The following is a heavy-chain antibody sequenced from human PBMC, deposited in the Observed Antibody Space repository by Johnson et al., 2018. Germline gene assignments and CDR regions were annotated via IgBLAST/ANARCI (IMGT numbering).Heavy chain of an antibody. Sequence: VQLVQSGAEVKKPGESLKISCKGSGYSFTSYWIGWVRQMPGKGLEWMGIIYPGDSDTRYSPSFQGQVTISADKSISTAYLQWSSLKASDTAMYYCARQFQYSYDSSVLDAFDIWGQGTMVTVSS. J-gene: IGHJ3*02. D-gene: IGHD3-22*01. V-gene: IGHV5-51*01. CDR2: IYPGDSDT. CDR3: ARQFQYSYDSSVLDAFDI. CDR1: GYSFTSYW.